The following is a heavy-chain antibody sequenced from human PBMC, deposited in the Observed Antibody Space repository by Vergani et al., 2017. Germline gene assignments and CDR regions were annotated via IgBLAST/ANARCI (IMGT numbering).Heavy chain of an antibody. V-gene: IGHV3-23*04. CDR1: GFTFSSYA. CDR2: ISGSGCST. CDR3: AKYGAKYYDSSGYYGFLGYFDY. D-gene: IGHD3-22*01. Sequence: VQLVESGGGVVQPGRSLRLSCAASGFTFSSYAMSWVRQAPGKGLEWVSAISGSGCSTYYADSVKGRFTISRDNSKNTLYLQMNSLRAEDTAVYYCAKYGAKYYDSSGYYGFLGYFDYWGQGTLVTVSS. J-gene: IGHJ4*02.